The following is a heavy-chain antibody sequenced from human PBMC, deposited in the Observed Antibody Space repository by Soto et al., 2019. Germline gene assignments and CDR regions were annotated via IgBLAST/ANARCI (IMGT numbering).Heavy chain of an antibody. CDR1: YGSISSSSYD. Sequence: SETLSHTCTVSYGSISSSSYDWGVILQPPGKGREWIGSIYYSGSTYYNPSLKSRVTISVDTSKNQFSLKLSSVTAADTAVYYCATQYSGYDPYFDYWGQGTLVTVS. D-gene: IGHD5-12*01. J-gene: IGHJ4*02. V-gene: IGHV4-39*01. CDR2: IYYSGST. CDR3: ATQYSGYDPYFDY.